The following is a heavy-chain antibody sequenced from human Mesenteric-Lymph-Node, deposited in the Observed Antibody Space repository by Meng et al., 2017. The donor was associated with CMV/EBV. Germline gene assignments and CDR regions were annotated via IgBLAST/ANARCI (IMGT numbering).Heavy chain of an antibody. V-gene: IGHV3-23*01. CDR3: AKDKGGLLPWYYFES. CDR1: GFIFSSYA. Sequence: GESLKISCAASGFIFSSYAMSWVRQAPGKGLEWVSVISGRGDSTNSADSVKGRFTISRDNSKNTLYLQMNSLRAEDTAVYYCAKDKGGLLPWYYFESWGQGTLVTVSS. CDR2: ISGRGDST. D-gene: IGHD1-26*01. J-gene: IGHJ4*02.